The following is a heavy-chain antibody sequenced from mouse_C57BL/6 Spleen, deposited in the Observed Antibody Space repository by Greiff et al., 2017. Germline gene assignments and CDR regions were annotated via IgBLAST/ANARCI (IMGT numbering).Heavy chain of an antibody. CDR2: ISDGGSYT. D-gene: IGHD2-3*01. CDR3: ARDDGYSYYYAMDY. V-gene: IGHV5-4*01. J-gene: IGHJ4*01. CDR1: GFTFSSYA. Sequence: EVMLVESGGGLVKPGGSLKLSCAASGFTFSSYAMSWVRQTPEKRLEWVATISDGGSYTYYPDNVKGRFTISRDNAKNNLYLQMSHLKSEDTAMYYCARDDGYSYYYAMDYWGQGTSGTVSS.